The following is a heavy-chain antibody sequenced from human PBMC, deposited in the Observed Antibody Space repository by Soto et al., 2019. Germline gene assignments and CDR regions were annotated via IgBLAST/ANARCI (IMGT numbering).Heavy chain of an antibody. V-gene: IGHV4-34*01. D-gene: IGHD7-27*01. Sequence: QVQLQQWGAGLLKPSETLSLTCAVYGGSFSGYYWSWIRQPPGKGLEWIGEINHSGSTNYNPSLKTPATTSADTSKTQFSLKLSSVSAADTAVYYCARGWGRIFDYWGQGTLVTVSS. CDR3: ARGWGRIFDY. J-gene: IGHJ4*02. CDR1: GGSFSGYY. CDR2: INHSGST.